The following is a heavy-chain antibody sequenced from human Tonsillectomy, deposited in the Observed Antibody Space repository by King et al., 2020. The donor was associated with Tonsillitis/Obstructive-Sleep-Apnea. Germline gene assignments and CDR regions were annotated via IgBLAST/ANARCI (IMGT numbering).Heavy chain of an antibody. CDR2: IYWDDDK. CDR3: AHSWDYGDSGNYYFDY. D-gene: IGHD4-17*01. V-gene: IGHV2-5*02. J-gene: IGHJ4*02. Sequence: TLQESGPTLVKPTQTLTLTCTFSGFSLSTSGVGVGWIRQPPGKALEWLALIYWDDDKRYSPSLKSRLTITKATSKNQVVLTMTNMDPVDTATYYCAHSWDYGDSGNYYFDYWGQGTLVTVSS. CDR1: GFSLSTSGVG.